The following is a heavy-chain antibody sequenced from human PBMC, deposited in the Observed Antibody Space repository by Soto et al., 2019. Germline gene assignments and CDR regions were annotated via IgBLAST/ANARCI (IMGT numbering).Heavy chain of an antibody. CDR2: ITSSGSAI. CDR1: GFTFSSYS. D-gene: IGHD3-10*01. CDR3: ARPMGVRVPFDY. Sequence: PGGSLRLSCGASGFTFSSYSMNWVRQAPGKGLQWVSFITSSGSAIYYADSVMGRFTISRDNAKNSLHLQMNSLRAEDTAVYYCARPMGVRVPFDYWGQGTLVIVSS. J-gene: IGHJ4*02. V-gene: IGHV3-48*01.